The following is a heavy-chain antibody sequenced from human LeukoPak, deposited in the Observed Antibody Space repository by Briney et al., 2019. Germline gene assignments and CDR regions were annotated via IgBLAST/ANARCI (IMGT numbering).Heavy chain of an antibody. V-gene: IGHV3-30*02. CDR3: AKEVQLDRRIRVLDY. D-gene: IGHD1-1*01. Sequence: GGSLRLSCAASGFTFSSYGMHWVRQAPGKGLEWVAFIRYDGSNKYYADSVKGRFTISRDNSKNTLYLQMNSLRAEDTAVYYCAKEVQLDRRIRVLDYWGQGTLVTVSS. J-gene: IGHJ4*02. CDR2: IRYDGSNK. CDR1: GFTFSSYG.